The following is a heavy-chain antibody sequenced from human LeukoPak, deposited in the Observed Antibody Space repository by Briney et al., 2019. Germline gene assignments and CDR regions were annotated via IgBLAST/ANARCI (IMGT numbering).Heavy chain of an antibody. V-gene: IGHV3-30*18. D-gene: IGHD4-17*01. CDR1: GSTFSSYG. J-gene: IGHJ6*03. Sequence: PGGSLRLSCAASGSTFSSYGMHWVRQAPGKGLEWVAVISYDGSNKYYADSVKGRFTTSRDNSKNTLYLQMNSLRAEDTAVYYCAKDFTVTIGYYYYYMDVWGKGTTVTASS. CDR2: ISYDGSNK. CDR3: AKDFTVTIGYYYYYMDV.